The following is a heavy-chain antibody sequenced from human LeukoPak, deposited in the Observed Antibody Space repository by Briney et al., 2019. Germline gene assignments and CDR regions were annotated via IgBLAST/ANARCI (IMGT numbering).Heavy chain of an antibody. D-gene: IGHD1-26*01. CDR3: ARIVSSLDY. V-gene: IGHV4-34*01. CDR1: GGSFSGYY. Sequence: PSETLSLTCAVYGGSFSGYYWSWIRQPPGKGLEWIGEINHSGSTNYNPSLKSRATISVDTSKNQFSLKLSSVTAADTAVYYCARIVSSLDYWGQGTLVTVSS. CDR2: INHSGST. J-gene: IGHJ4*02.